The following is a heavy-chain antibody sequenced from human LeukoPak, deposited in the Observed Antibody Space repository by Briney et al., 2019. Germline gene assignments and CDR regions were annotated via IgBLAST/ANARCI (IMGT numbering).Heavy chain of an antibody. V-gene: IGHV1-46*01. CDR1: GGTFSSYA. CDR3: ARAYSSSWQKYNWFDP. D-gene: IGHD6-13*01. J-gene: IGHJ5*02. Sequence: ASVKVSCKASGGTFSSYAISWVRQAPGQGLEWMGIINPSGGSTSYAQKFQGRVTMTRDMSTSTVYMELSSLRSEDTAVYYCARAYSSSWQKYNWFDPWGQGTLVTVSS. CDR2: INPSGGST.